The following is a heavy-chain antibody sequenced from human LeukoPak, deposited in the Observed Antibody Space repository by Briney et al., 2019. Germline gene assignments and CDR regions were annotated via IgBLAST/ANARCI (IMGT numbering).Heavy chain of an antibody. CDR1: GYSISSGYY. D-gene: IGHD5-24*01. J-gene: IGHJ4*02. Sequence: PSETLSLTCTVSGYSISSGYYWGWIRQPPGKGLEWIGGIYHSGSTYYNPSLKSRVTISVDTSKNQFSLKLSSVTAADTAVYYCARWGYSSLYYFDYWGQGTLVTVSS. CDR2: IYHSGST. CDR3: ARWGYSSLYYFDY. V-gene: IGHV4-38-2*02.